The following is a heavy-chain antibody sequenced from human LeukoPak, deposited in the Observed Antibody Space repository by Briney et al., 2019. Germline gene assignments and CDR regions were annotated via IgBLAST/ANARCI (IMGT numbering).Heavy chain of an antibody. CDR2: ISSSGDTI. CDR1: GFTLSHYY. V-gene: IGHV3-11*01. J-gene: IGHJ4*02. CDR3: ARQGSEIDN. Sequence: PGGSLRLSCAASGFTLSHYYMTWIRQAPGKGLEWLSCISSSGDTIYYADSVKGRFTVSRDNAENSLYLQMNSLRAEDTAMYYCARQGSEIDNWGQGTLVTVSS.